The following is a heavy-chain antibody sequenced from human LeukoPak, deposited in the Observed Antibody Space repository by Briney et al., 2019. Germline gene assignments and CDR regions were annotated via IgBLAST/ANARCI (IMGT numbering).Heavy chain of an antibody. J-gene: IGHJ4*02. V-gene: IGHV4-34*01. Sequence: SETLSLTCDVYGGSFMGYYWSWIRQTPGKGLEWIGEIDHSESTNYNPSLKSRLTISLDTSKNQFFLRLGSVTAADTAVYYCACRPVSWIRGFDRREDWGQGTLVTVSS. CDR1: GGSFMGYY. D-gene: IGHD3-9*01. CDR2: IDHSEST. CDR3: ACRPVSWIRGFDRRED.